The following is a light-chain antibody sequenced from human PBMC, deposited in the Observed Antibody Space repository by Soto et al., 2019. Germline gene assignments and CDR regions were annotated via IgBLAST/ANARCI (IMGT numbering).Light chain of an antibody. V-gene: IGKV1-9*01. Sequence: DIQLTQSPSFLSASVGDRVTITCRASQGISSYLAWYQQKPGKAPKLLIYAASTLQSGVPSRFSGSGSGTXXTLTISSLQPEDFATYYCQQLNSYPLYTFGQGTKLEIK. CDR2: AAS. J-gene: IGKJ2*01. CDR3: QQLNSYPLYT. CDR1: QGISSY.